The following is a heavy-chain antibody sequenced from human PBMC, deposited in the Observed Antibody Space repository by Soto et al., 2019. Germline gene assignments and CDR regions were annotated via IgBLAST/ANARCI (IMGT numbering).Heavy chain of an antibody. CDR3: ARDGTEYYGEYYDY. Sequence: QVQLVESGGGLVKPGGSLRLSCATSGFTFSDYYMSWIRQAPGKGLEWVSYIGTRGNTKYYADSVRGRFTISRDNAKNSLYLQMNSLRADDTAVYYCARDGTEYYGEYYDYWGQGIPVTVPS. CDR1: GFTFSDYY. D-gene: IGHD4-17*01. V-gene: IGHV3-11*01. J-gene: IGHJ4*02. CDR2: IGTRGNTK.